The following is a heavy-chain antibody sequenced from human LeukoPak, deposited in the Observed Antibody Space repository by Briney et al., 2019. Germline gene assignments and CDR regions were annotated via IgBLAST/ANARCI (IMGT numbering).Heavy chain of an antibody. CDR3: AREGGWSSSWTVGFDP. CDR2: TIPIFGTA. V-gene: IGHV1-69*05. Sequence: SVNVSCKASGGTFSSYAISWVRQAPGQGLEWMGRTIPIFGTANYAQKFQGRVTITTDESTSTAYMELSSLRSEDTAVYYCAREGGWSSSWTVGFDPWGQGTLVTVSS. CDR1: GGTFSSYA. D-gene: IGHD6-13*01. J-gene: IGHJ5*02.